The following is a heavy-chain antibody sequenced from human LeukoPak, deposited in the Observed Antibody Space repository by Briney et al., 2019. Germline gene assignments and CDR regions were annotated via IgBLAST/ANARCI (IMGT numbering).Heavy chain of an antibody. CDR2: IYTSGST. Sequence: SQTLSLTCTVSGGSISSGSYYWSWIRQPAGKGLEWIGRIYTSGSTNYNPSLKSRVTISVDTSKNQFSLKLSSVPAADTAVYYCARSGYDSSGYYEVYYYYYMDVWGKGTTVTISS. D-gene: IGHD3-22*01. V-gene: IGHV4-61*02. CDR1: GGSISSGSYY. J-gene: IGHJ6*03. CDR3: ARSGYDSSGYYEVYYYYYMDV.